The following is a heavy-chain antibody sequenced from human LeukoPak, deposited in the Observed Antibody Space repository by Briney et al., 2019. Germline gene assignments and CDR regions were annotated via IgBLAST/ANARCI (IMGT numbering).Heavy chain of an antibody. CDR1: GYTFTAYS. V-gene: IGHV1-2*02. CDR3: AREMNSGYDEGGLEY. CDR2: INPNSGGT. J-gene: IGHJ4*02. Sequence: ASVKVSCKASGYTFTAYSMHWVRQAPGQGLEWMGWINPNSGGTNYAQKFQGRVTMTRDTSISTAYMELSRLRSDDTAVYYCAREMNSGYDEGGLEYWGQGTLVTVSS. D-gene: IGHD5-12*01.